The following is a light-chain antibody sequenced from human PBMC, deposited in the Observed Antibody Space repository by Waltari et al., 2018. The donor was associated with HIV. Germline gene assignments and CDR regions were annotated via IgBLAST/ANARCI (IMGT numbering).Light chain of an antibody. CDR3: QQYGNWYT. V-gene: IGKV3-15*01. CDR2: GAS. J-gene: IGKJ2*01. CDR1: QSVRSN. Sequence: EIVMTQSPVTLSVSPGERATLSCRGSQSVRSNLAWYQQKPGQAPRLLIYGASTRATGIPARFSGSGSGTAFTLTISSLQSEDFAVYYCQQYGNWYTFGQGTKLEIK.